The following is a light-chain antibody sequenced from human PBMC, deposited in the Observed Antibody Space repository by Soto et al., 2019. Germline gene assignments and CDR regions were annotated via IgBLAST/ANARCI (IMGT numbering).Light chain of an antibody. J-gene: IGKJ2*01. V-gene: IGKV3-20*01. CDR3: QHYGSSPPDT. CDR2: GTS. CDR1: QSVSGTC. Sequence: EIVLTQSPGTLSLSLGERATLSCRASQSVSGTCSAWYQQKPGQAPRLLIYGTSNRAAGIPDRFSGSGSGTDFSLTISRLEPEDFAVYYCQHYGSSPPDTFGQGTKLEIK.